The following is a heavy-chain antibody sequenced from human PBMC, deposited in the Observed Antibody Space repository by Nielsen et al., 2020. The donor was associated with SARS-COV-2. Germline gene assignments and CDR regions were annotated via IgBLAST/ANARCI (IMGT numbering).Heavy chain of an antibody. D-gene: IGHD3-3*01. Sequence: WIRQPPGKGLEWVSSISSSSSYIYYADSVKGRFTISRDNAKNSLYLQMNSLRAEDTAVYYCARGLYYDFWSGYLEYYYYCMDVWGKGTTVTVSS. CDR2: ISSSSSYI. J-gene: IGHJ6*03. CDR3: ARGLYYDFWSGYLEYYYYCMDV. V-gene: IGHV3-21*01.